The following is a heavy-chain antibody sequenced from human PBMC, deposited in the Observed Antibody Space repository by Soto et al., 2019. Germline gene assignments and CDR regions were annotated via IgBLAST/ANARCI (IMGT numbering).Heavy chain of an antibody. V-gene: IGHV1-8*01. J-gene: IGHJ3*02. CDR1: GYTFTSYD. CDR3: ASSDRTGGQHITYAFDI. D-gene: IGHD3-9*01. Sequence: GASVKVSCKASGYTFTSYDINWVRQATGQGLEWMGWMNPNSGNTGYAQKFQGRVTMTRNTSISTAYMELSSLRSEDTAVYYCASSDRTGGQHITYAFDIWGQGTMVTVS. CDR2: MNPNSGNT.